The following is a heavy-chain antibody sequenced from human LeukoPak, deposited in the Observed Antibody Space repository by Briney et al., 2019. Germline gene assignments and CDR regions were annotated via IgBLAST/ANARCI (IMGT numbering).Heavy chain of an antibody. D-gene: IGHD3-10*01. CDR3: AKSNGYGLIDI. Sequence: SETLSLTCTVSGGSISSYFWSWIRQPPGKGLEWIGYIYYNGNTNYNPSLKSRVTISVDTSRNQFSLKLNSVTAADTAVYYCAKSNGYGLIDIWGQGTMVTVSS. CDR1: GGSISSYF. J-gene: IGHJ3*02. CDR2: IYYNGNT. V-gene: IGHV4-59*12.